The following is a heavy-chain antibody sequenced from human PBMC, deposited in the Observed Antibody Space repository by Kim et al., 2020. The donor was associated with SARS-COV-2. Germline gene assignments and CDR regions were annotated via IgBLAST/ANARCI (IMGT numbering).Heavy chain of an antibody. V-gene: IGHV3-13*01. CDR2: IETGGET. CDR3: VRDGSGSLPYCMDV. J-gene: IGHJ6*02. Sequence: GGSLRLSCAASGFTFKSHGIHWVRQVIGKGLEWISIIETGGETYYADSVKGRFTISREKAKNSLYLQMSSLRVGDTAVYYCVRDGSGSLPYCMDVWGQGT. CDR1: GFTFKSHG. D-gene: IGHD3-10*01.